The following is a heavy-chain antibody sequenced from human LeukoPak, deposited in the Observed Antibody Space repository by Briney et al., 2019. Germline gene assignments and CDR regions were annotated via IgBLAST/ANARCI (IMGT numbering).Heavy chain of an antibody. J-gene: IGHJ2*01. CDR2: IYTSGST. Sequence: MPSETLSLTCTVSGGSISSYYWSWIRQPPGKGLEWIGYIYTSGSTNYNPSLKSRVTISVDTSKNQFSLKLSSVTAADTAVYYCARQLKWLVHWYFDLWGRGTLVTVSS. CDR3: ARQLKWLVHWYFDL. D-gene: IGHD6-19*01. V-gene: IGHV4-4*09. CDR1: GGSISSYY.